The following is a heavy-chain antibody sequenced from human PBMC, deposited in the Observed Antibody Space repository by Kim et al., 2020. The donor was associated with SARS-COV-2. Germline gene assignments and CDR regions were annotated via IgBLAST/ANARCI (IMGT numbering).Heavy chain of an antibody. CDR1: GGSFSGYY. CDR2: MNHNGST. D-gene: IGHD3-10*01. Sequence: SETLSLTCAVYGGSFSGYYWTWIRQPPGKGLEWIGEMNHNGSTNYNSSLTSRITISVDTYRNQISFKLSSVTAADPAVYYCARHYGSGGNSDYWGQGTLVTVSS. J-gene: IGHJ4*02. V-gene: IGHV4-34*01. CDR3: ARHYGSGGNSDY.